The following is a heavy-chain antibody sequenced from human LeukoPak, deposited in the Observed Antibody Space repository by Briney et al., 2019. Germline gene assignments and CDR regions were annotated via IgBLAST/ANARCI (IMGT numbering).Heavy chain of an antibody. CDR1: EFTFSNYA. V-gene: IGHV3-23*01. CDR3: ARDPALSGYFDY. D-gene: IGHD3-16*02. Sequence: PGGSLRLSCAASEFTFSNYAMSWVRQAPGKGLEWVSTISSSGGSAYYADSLRGRFTIPRDNSKDTLYLQMNSLRAEDSAVYYCARDPALSGYFDYWGQGTLVTVSS. J-gene: IGHJ4*02. CDR2: ISSSGGSA.